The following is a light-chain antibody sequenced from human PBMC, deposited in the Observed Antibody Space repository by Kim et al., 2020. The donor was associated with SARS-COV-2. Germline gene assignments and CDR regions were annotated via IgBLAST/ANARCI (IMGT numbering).Light chain of an antibody. Sequence: ASVGDRVTNTCRASQTISGYLNWYQQKPGKAPKLLIYAASSLLGGVPSRFSGSGSGTDFTLTISSLQPEDFATYHCQQSYSTPPTFGQGTKVDIK. CDR2: AAS. J-gene: IGKJ1*01. V-gene: IGKV1-39*01. CDR3: QQSYSTPPT. CDR1: QTISGY.